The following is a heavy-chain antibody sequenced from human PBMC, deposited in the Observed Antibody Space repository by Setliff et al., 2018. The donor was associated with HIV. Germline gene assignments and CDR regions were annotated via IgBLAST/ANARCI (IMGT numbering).Heavy chain of an antibody. CDR3: ARGKTWLRFLDY. D-gene: IGHD5-12*01. Sequence: GASVKVSCKASGYTFNNYGLSWVRQAPGQGLEWMGWINTHSGYTNYAQNVQGRVTVTMDQSTSTAYMELRSLKSYDTAVYYCARGKTWLRFLDYWGQGTLVTVSS. CDR2: INTHSGYT. CDR1: GYTFNNYG. J-gene: IGHJ4*02. V-gene: IGHV1-18*01.